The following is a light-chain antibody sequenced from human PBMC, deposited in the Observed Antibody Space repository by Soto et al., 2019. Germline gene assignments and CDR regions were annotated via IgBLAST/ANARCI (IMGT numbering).Light chain of an antibody. V-gene: IGKV3-20*01. CDR1: QTVNKNY. J-gene: IGKJ1*01. CDR3: QQYGGSAPWT. Sequence: EIVLTQPPGPLSVSPGDRVTLSCRASQTVNKNYLAWYQQKPGQAPRLLIYGASTPATGTPARFSGSGSGTHFTLTVSRLEPEDFAVYYCQQYGGSAPWTFGPGKKVDMK. CDR2: GAS.